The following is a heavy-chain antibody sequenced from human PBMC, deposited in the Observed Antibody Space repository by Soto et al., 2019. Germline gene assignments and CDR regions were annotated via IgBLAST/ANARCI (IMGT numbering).Heavy chain of an antibody. D-gene: IGHD3-10*01. CDR3: TTQGFGGLHGLVDV. J-gene: IGHJ6*02. CDR1: GGSISSGDYY. Sequence: SETLSLTCTVSGGSISSGDYYWSWIRQPPGKGLEWIGDIYHLGTTNYNPSLKSRATLSVDKSKNQFSLKLTSVTAADTAVYYCTTQGFGGLHGLVDVWGQGTTVTVSS. V-gene: IGHV4-30-4*03. CDR2: IYHLGTT.